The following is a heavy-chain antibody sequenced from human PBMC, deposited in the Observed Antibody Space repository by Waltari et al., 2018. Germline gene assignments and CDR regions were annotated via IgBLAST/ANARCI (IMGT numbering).Heavy chain of an antibody. CDR2: ISYDGSNK. CDR1: GFTFSSYA. Sequence: QVQLVESGGGVVQPGRSLRLSCAASGFTFSSYAMHWVRQAPGRGLEWVAVISYDGSNKYYADSVKGRFTISRDNSKNTLYLQMNSLRAEDTAVYYCARDADRGYYGSGSGMDVWGQGTTVTVSS. CDR3: ARDADRGYYGSGSGMDV. V-gene: IGHV3-30*01. D-gene: IGHD3-10*01. J-gene: IGHJ6*02.